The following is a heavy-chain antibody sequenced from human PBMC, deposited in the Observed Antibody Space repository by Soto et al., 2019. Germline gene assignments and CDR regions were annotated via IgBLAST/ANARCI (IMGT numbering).Heavy chain of an antibody. Sequence: SETLSLTCTVSGGSISSYYWSWIRQPPGKGLEWIGYIYYSGSTNYNPSLKSRVTISVDTSKNQFSLKLSSVTAADTAVYYCARDRGSYYYYGMDVWGQGTTVTVSS. CDR3: ARDRGSYYYYGMDV. CDR2: IYYSGST. J-gene: IGHJ6*02. V-gene: IGHV4-59*01. CDR1: GGSISSYY. D-gene: IGHD5-12*01.